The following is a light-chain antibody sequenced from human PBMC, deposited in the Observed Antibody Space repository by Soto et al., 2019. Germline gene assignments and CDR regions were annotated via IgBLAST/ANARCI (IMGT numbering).Light chain of an antibody. CDR1: SNDVGTFNY. Sequence: QSVLAQPASVSGSPGQSVTISCTGTSNDVGTFNYVSWYQQHPGKVPKLMIYEVSNRPSGVSNRFSGSKSGNTASLTISGLQAEDEADYFCSSYTSDSLYVFGTGTKVTVL. CDR3: SSYTSDSLYV. J-gene: IGLJ1*01. V-gene: IGLV2-14*03. CDR2: EVS.